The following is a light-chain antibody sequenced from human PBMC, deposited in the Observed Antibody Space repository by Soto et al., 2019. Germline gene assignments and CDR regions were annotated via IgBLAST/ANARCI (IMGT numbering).Light chain of an antibody. CDR3: GTWDSSLSGGV. J-gene: IGLJ1*01. CDR2: DNN. CDR1: SSNIGNNY. V-gene: IGLV1-51*01. Sequence: QSVLTQPPSVSAAPGQKVTISCSGSSSNIGNNYVSWYQQLPGTAPKLLIYDNNKRPSGIPDRFSGSKSGTSATLGITGLQTGDEADYYCGTWDSSLSGGVFGTGTKLTVL.